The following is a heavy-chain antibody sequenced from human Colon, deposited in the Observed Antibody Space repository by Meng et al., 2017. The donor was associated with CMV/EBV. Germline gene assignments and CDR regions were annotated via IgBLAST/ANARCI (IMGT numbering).Heavy chain of an antibody. CDR1: GYRFTSYG. CDR3: ARNYCSSVDCNLGDGLNM. D-gene: IGHD2-2*01. J-gene: IGHJ3*02. CDR2: ISVYHGDT. V-gene: IGHV1-18*01. Sequence: ASVKVSCKASGYRFTSYGIDWVRQAPGQGLEWMGWISVYHGDTASAQKFQDRVTLTTDTATNTAYMELRGLTSDDTADYYCARNYCSSVDCNLGDGLNMWGQGTRVTVSS.